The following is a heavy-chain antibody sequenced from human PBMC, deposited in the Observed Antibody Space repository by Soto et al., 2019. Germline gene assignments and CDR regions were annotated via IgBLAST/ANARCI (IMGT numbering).Heavy chain of an antibody. J-gene: IGHJ3*02. CDR1: GYTFTGYY. V-gene: IGHV1-2*04. Sequence: ASVKVSCKASGYTFTGYYMHWVRQAPGQGLEWMGWINPNSGGTNYAQKFQGWVTMTRDTSINTAYMELSRLRSEDTAVYYCATGKQWLVIGDAFDIWGQGTMVTV. D-gene: IGHD6-19*01. CDR2: INPNSGGT. CDR3: ATGKQWLVIGDAFDI.